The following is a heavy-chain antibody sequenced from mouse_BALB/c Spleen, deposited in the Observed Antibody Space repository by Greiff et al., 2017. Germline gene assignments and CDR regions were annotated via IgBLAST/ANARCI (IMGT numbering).Heavy chain of an antibody. J-gene: IGHJ2*01. CDR1: GFNIKDYY. Sequence: VHVKQSGAELVRSGASVKLSCTASGFNIKDYYMHWVKQRPEQGLEWIGWIDPENGDTEYAPKFQGKATMTADTSSNTAYLQLSSLTSEDTAVYYCRGSSGYDWGQGTTLTVSS. CDR2: IDPENGDT. CDR3: RGSSGYD. V-gene: IGHV14-4*02. D-gene: IGHD3-1*01.